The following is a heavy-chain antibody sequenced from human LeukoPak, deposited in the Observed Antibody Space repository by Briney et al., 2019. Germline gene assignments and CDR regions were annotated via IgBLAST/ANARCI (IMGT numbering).Heavy chain of an antibody. CDR2: IYTSGST. CDR3: ARERNDILTGYPENWFDP. J-gene: IGHJ5*02. Sequence: SETLSLTCTVSGGSISSYYWSWIRQPAGKGLEWIGRIYTSGSTNYNPSLKSRVTMSVDTSKNQFSLKLSSVTAADTAVYYCARERNDILTGYPENWFDPWGQGTLVTVSS. D-gene: IGHD3-9*01. CDR1: GGSISSYY. V-gene: IGHV4-4*07.